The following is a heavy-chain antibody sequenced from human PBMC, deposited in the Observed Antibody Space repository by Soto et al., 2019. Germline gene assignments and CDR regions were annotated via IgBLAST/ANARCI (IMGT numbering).Heavy chain of an antibody. Sequence: SETLSLTCNMSGDSYSISTYSWSWIRQPPGKALQWIGFIYQSGVTSYNPSLASRVSISLDRSNNQRSLKLKSVTAADTAVYFCAGMPYTSGLRFDPWGPGTLVTVSS. CDR3: AGMPYTSGLRFDP. CDR1: GDSYSISTYS. CDR2: IYQSGVT. D-gene: IGHD6-19*01. J-gene: IGHJ5*02. V-gene: IGHV4-30-2*01.